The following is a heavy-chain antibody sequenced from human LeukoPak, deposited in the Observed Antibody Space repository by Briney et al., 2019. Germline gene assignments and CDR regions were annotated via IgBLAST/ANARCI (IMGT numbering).Heavy chain of an antibody. CDR2: IYYSGST. J-gene: IGHJ4*02. CDR1: GGSISSYY. CDR3: ARHWGDSSGYYYGDYFDY. Sequence: SETLSLTCTVSGGSISSYYWSWIRQPPGKGLEWIGYIYYSGSTNYNSSLKSRVTISVDTSKNQFSLKLSSVTAADTAVYYCARHWGDSSGYYYGDYFDYWGQGTLVTVSS. D-gene: IGHD3-22*01. V-gene: IGHV4-59*08.